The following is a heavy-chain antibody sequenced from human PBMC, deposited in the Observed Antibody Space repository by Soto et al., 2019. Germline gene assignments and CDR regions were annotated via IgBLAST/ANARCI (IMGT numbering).Heavy chain of an antibody. V-gene: IGHV3-23*01. CDR2: IVANGGST. D-gene: IGHD3-22*01. Sequence: EVQLLESGGGLVQPGGSLRLSCAASGFTFKNYAMTWVRQAPGKGLEWVSVIVANGGSTDYADSVKGRFTISRDNSKNMLYLQMKSLRVDDMAVYYCAKDQSYYYDSSGSRAEYWGQGTLVTVSS. CDR3: AKDQSYYYDSSGSRAEY. CDR1: GFTFKNYA. J-gene: IGHJ4*02.